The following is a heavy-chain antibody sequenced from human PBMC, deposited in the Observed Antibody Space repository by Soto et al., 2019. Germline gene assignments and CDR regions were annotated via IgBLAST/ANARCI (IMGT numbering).Heavy chain of an antibody. Sequence: GSLRLSCAASGFTFSSYSMNWVRQAPGKGLEWVSTISSSSSYIYYADSVKGRFTISRDNAKNSLYLQMNSLRAEDTAVYYCARGTTALNPGRTWGQGTMVTVSS. D-gene: IGHD4-17*01. J-gene: IGHJ3*01. V-gene: IGHV3-21*01. CDR3: ARGTTALNPGRT. CDR1: GFTFSSYS. CDR2: ISSSSSYI.